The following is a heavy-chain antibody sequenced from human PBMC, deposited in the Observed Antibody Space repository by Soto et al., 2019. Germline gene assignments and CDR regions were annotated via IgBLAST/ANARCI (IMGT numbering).Heavy chain of an antibody. V-gene: IGHV4-34*01. CDR1: GGSFSGYY. D-gene: IGHD3-9*01. J-gene: IGHJ6*02. Sequence: PSETLSITCAVYGGSFSGYYWSWIRQPPGKGLEWIGEINHSGSTNYNPSLKSRVTISVDTSKNQFSLKLSSVTAADTAVYYCARAGHYDILTGYYYYYGMDVWGQGTTVPVSS. CDR2: INHSGST. CDR3: ARAGHYDILTGYYYYYGMDV.